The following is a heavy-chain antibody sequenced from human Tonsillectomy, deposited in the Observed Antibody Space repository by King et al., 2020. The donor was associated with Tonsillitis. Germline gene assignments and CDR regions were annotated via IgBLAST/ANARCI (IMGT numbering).Heavy chain of an antibody. CDR2: INHSGST. Sequence: VQLQQWGAGLLKPSETLSLTCAVYGGSFSGYYWSWIRQPPGKGLEWIGEINHSGSTNYNPSLKSRVTILVDTSKNQFSLKLSSVTAADTAVYYCARGYCSGGSCYNPYYYYYYMDVWGKGTTVTVSS. CDR3: ARGYCSGGSCYNPYYYYYYMDV. J-gene: IGHJ6*03. V-gene: IGHV4-34*01. D-gene: IGHD2-15*01. CDR1: GGSFSGYY.